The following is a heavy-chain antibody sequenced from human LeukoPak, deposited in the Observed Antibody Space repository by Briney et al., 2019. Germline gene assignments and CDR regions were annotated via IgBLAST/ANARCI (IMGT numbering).Heavy chain of an antibody. V-gene: IGHV4-59*01. CDR3: ARAFAAGTFDY. D-gene: IGHD1-7*01. CDR2: IYYSGST. CDR1: GGSISSYY. Sequence: PSETLSLTCTVSGGSISSYYWSWIRQPPGRALEWIGYIYYSGSTNYNPSLKSRVTTSLDTSKNQFSLKLSSVTAADTAVYYCARAFAAGTFDYWGQGTLVTVSS. J-gene: IGHJ4*02.